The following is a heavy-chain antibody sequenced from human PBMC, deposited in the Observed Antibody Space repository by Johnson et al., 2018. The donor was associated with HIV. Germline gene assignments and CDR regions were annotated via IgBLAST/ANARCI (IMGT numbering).Heavy chain of an antibody. D-gene: IGHD1-1*01. CDR3: ARRSGYAFDI. V-gene: IGHV3-30-3*01. CDR2: ISDDGSTK. Sequence: VQLVESGGGLVQPGGSLRLSCAASGFSFSRYVMHWVRQAPGKGLEWVAVISDDGSTKYYGDSVKGRFTISRDNGKNSLSLQMNSLRVEDTAVYYCARRSGYAFDIWGQGTMVTVSS. J-gene: IGHJ3*02. CDR1: GFSFSRYV.